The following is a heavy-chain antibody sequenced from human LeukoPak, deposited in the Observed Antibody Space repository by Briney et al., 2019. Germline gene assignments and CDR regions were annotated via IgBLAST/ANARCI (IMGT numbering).Heavy chain of an antibody. D-gene: IGHD6-13*01. V-gene: IGHV3-33*01. CDR1: GFSFSSYG. Sequence: GRSLRLSCAASGFSFSSYGMHWVRQAPGKGLEWVAAIWYDGNNKYYADSVKGRFTISRDNSKNTLYLQMNSPRAEDTAVYYCASFYLTSSWYFFDYWGQGTLVTVSS. J-gene: IGHJ4*02. CDR2: IWYDGNNK. CDR3: ASFYLTSSWYFFDY.